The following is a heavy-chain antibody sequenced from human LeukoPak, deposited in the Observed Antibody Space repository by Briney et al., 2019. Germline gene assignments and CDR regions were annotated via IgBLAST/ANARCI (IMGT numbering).Heavy chain of an antibody. Sequence: GGSLRLSCAASGFTFSSYAMSWVRQAPGKGLEWVSAISGSGGSTYYADSVKGRFTISRDNAKNSLYLQMNSLRAEVTAVYYCAGDLGYCTNGVCHTRFDYWGQGTLVAVSS. CDR3: AGDLGYCTNGVCHTRFDY. J-gene: IGHJ4*02. CDR2: ISGSGGST. V-gene: IGHV3-23*01. CDR1: GFTFSSYA. D-gene: IGHD2-8*01.